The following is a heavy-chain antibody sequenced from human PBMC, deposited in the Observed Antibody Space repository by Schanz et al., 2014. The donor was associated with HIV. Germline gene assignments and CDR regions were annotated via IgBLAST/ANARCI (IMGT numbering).Heavy chain of an antibody. CDR2: INPYNGYT. CDR1: GYTFTSYG. CDR3: ARRESDGALDV. J-gene: IGHJ6*02. D-gene: IGHD2-21*02. Sequence: QVQLVQSGTEMKKPGASVKVSCKASGYTFTSYGISWVRQAPGQGFEWMGWINPYNGYTDYAQKLQGRVTLTTDTSTTTAYMDLRSLRSDDTAVYHCARRESDGALDVWGPGTTVIVSS. V-gene: IGHV1-18*01.